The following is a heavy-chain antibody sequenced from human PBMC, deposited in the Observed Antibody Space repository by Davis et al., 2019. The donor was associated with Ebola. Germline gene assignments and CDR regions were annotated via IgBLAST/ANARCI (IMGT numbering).Heavy chain of an antibody. Sequence: SETLSPTCTVSGGSISSYYWSWIRQLPGKGLEWIGYTHYSGTTNYNPSLKSRATISVDTSKNQFSLKLSSVTAADTAVYYCARGRETYYYDSSGYYTHWYFDLWGRGTLVTVSS. J-gene: IGHJ2*01. CDR2: THYSGTT. D-gene: IGHD3-22*01. CDR1: GGSISSYY. CDR3: ARGRETYYYDSSGYYTHWYFDL. V-gene: IGHV4-59*01.